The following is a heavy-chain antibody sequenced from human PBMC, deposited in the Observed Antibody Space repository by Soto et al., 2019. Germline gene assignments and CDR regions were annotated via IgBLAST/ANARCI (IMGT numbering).Heavy chain of an antibody. D-gene: IGHD3-10*01. CDR1: GGTFGSDA. CDR2: IIPIFGTA. CDR3: ARGYYYGSGSPRRYYYYGMDV. J-gene: IGHJ6*02. Sequence: TSVHVSFKASGGTFGSDAISWVIHAPVQVLYWMGGIIPIFGTANYAQKFQGRVTITADESTSTAYMELSSLRSEDTAVYYCARGYYYGSGSPRRYYYYGMDVWGQGTTVTVSS. V-gene: IGHV1-69*13.